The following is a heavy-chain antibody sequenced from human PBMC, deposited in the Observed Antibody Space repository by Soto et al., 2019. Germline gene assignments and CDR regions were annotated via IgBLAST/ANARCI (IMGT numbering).Heavy chain of an antibody. Sequence: SETLSLTCTVSGGSISSSSYYWGWIRQPPGKGLEWIGSIYYSGSTYYNPSLKSRVTISVDTSKNQFSLKLSSVTAADTAVDYCASEISSGYSYHQGFVWGQGTTVTVSS. CDR2: IYYSGST. J-gene: IGHJ6*02. V-gene: IGHV4-39*01. CDR1: GGSISSSSYY. CDR3: ASEISSGYSYHQGFV. D-gene: IGHD5-18*01.